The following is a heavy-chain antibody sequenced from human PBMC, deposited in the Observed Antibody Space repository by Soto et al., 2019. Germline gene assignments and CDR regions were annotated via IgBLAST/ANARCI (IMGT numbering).Heavy chain of an antibody. J-gene: IGHJ4*01. V-gene: IGHV5-51*01. Sequence: PGEALKISCKVPGNDFPYKWIFWVRHLPGKGLEWVGIMYPGDSGTKYSLSSLGQVTISADKSLITAFVQCTSLKASDTAMGYCAILESNTSSNYDCDDWGQGTLVTVSS. CDR2: MYPGDSGT. CDR3: AILESNTSSNYDCDD. CDR1: GNDFPYKW. D-gene: IGHD3-3*01.